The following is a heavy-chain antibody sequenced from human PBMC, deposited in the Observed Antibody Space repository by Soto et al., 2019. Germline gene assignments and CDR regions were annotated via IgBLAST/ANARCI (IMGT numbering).Heavy chain of an antibody. CDR3: ARVPTP. Sequence: SETPSLPRTVSCGSISNNSYYWGWIRQPPGKGLEWIGYIYHSGSTYYNSSLKSRVTISVDRSKNQFSLKLSSVTAADTAVYYCARVPTPWGQGTLVTVSS. CDR2: IYHSGST. CDR1: CGSISNNSYY. J-gene: IGHJ5*02. D-gene: IGHD2-2*01. V-gene: IGHV4-39*07.